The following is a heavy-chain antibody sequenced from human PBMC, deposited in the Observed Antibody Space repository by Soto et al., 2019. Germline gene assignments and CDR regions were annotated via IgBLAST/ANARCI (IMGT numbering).Heavy chain of an antibody. Sequence: XSVKVSCKASGYSFIGYYMHWGRQAPGQGLEWMGWINPNSGGTNYAQKFQGRVTMTRDTSISTAYMELSRLRSDDTAVYYCARDRGSGWYLTYYYYGMDVWGQGTTVTVSS. D-gene: IGHD6-19*01. CDR2: INPNSGGT. CDR1: GYSFIGYY. V-gene: IGHV1-2*02. J-gene: IGHJ6*02. CDR3: ARDRGSGWYLTYYYYGMDV.